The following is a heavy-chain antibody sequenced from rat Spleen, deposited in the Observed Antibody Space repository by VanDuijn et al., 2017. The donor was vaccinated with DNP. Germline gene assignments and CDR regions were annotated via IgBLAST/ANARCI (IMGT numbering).Heavy chain of an antibody. CDR3: ARHEDSSSYIYGFAY. J-gene: IGHJ3*01. CDR1: GFTFSNHG. D-gene: IGHD1-2*01. Sequence: EVQLVESGGGLVQPGRSLKLSCAVSGFTFSNHGMAWVRQAPTKGLEWVASISTGGGIAFYRDSVKGRFTISRDDAKNTQDLQMDSLRSEDTATYYCARHEDSSSYIYGFAYWGQGTLVTVSS. CDR2: ISTGGGIA. V-gene: IGHV5S13*01.